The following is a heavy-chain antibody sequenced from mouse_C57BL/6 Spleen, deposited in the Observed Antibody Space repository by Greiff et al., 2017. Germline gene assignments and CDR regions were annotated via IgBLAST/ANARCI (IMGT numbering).Heavy chain of an antibody. CDR2: IHPNSGST. CDR3: EKWDRSGYIFAY. V-gene: IGHV1-64*01. J-gene: IGHJ3*01. Sequence: QVQLQQPGAELVKPGASVKLSCKASGYTFTSYWMHWVKQRPGQGLEWIGMIHPNSGSTNYNEKFQSKATLTVDKSSSTAYIHYSNLPSEDSAVYDCEKWDRSGYIFAYGGQGTLVTVSA. D-gene: IGHD3-2*02. CDR1: GYTFTSYW.